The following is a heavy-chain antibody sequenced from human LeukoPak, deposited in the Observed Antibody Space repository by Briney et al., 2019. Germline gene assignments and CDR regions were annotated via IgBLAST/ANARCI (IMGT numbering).Heavy chain of an antibody. D-gene: IGHD2-15*01. CDR1: GYTFTSYY. Sequence: ASVRVSCTASGYTFTSYYMPWGRQAPGQGLVWMGIINPTTGDTTYAQKFQGRLTMTRDMSTSTAYMALSRLPTEHTAVFYCARYRFSAVWQGGWHAFDIWGQGTVVTVSS. CDR2: INPTTGDT. V-gene: IGHV1-46*01. CDR3: ARYRFSAVWQGGWHAFDI. J-gene: IGHJ3*02.